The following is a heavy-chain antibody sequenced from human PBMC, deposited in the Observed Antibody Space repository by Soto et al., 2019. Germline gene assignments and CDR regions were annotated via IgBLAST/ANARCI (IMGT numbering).Heavy chain of an antibody. V-gene: IGHV1-69*06. D-gene: IGHD2-15*01. J-gene: IGHJ4*02. CDR1: GGSLSTNP. CDR3: ARRDSGGFYRFFDS. Sequence: SVKVSCKASGGSLSTNPISWVRQAPGQGLEWMGGTGSGTGPGNHAQKFQGRLTVTADKSTSTVYMELTNLSSEDTAVYYCARRDSGGFYRFFDSWRQGTLVTVSS. CDR2: TGSGTGPG.